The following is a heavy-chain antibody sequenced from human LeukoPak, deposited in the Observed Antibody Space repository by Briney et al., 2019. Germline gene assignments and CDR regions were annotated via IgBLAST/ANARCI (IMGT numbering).Heavy chain of an antibody. J-gene: IGHJ4*02. CDR1: RFTVSSNY. CDR2: IYSGGST. Sequence: PGGSLRLSCAASRFTVSSNYMSWVRQAPGKGLEWVSVIYSGGSTYYADSVKGRFTISRDNSKNTLYLQMNSLRAEDTAVYYCAREEVFDYWGQGTLVTVSS. CDR3: AREEVFDY. V-gene: IGHV3-66*01.